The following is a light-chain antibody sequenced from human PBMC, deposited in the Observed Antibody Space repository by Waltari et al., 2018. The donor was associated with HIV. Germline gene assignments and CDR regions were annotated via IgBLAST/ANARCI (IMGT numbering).Light chain of an antibody. V-gene: IGLV2-14*01. CDR2: RVE. CDR3: SSYTTSNTYV. Sequence: QSALAQPASVSGSPGQSIPFSCTGTRSDIGASNYVSWYQKHPDKAPKVISYRVESPPSGVSDRFSGSKSGNTASLTISGRQAEDEADYYCSSYTTSNTYVFGRGTTVSVL. J-gene: IGLJ1*01. CDR1: RSDIGASNY.